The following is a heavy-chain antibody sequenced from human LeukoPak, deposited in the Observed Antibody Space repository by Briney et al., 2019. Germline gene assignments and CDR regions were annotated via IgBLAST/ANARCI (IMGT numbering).Heavy chain of an antibody. V-gene: IGHV4-39*07. CDR3: ARVGSGDYFDY. J-gene: IGHJ4*02. CDR1: GGSISSSSYY. Sequence: SETLSLTCTVSGGSISSSSYYWGWIRQPPGKGLEWIGSIYYSGSTYYNPSLKSRVTISVDRSKNQFSLKLSSVTAADTAVYYCARVGSGDYFDYWGQGTLVTVSS. D-gene: IGHD2-15*01. CDR2: IYYSGST.